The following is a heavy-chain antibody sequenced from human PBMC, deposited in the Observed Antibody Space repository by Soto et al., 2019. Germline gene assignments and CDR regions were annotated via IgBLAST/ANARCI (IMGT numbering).Heavy chain of an antibody. D-gene: IGHD3-22*01. V-gene: IGHV4-38-2*01. J-gene: IGHJ5*02. CDR2: IYHGGST. CDR1: GYSISSGYY. Sequence: SETLSLTCAASGYSISSGYYWGWLRQPPGKGLECIGSIYHGGSTYYNPSLNSRGTFSIDMTNNHVSLILNYVTAADTAVYYCARVGHWAPYYYDSSHYTVENWFDPWGQGTLVTVSS. CDR3: ARVGHWAPYYYDSSHYTVENWFDP.